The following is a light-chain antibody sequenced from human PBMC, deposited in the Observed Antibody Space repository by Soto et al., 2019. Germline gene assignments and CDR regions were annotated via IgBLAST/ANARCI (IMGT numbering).Light chain of an antibody. V-gene: IGLV2-14*01. CDR1: SSDIGGYDY. Sequence: QSALTQPASVSGSPGQSITLSCTGTSSDIGGYDYVSWYQRHPGKAPQLIIYDVNNRPSGVSNRFSGSKSGNTASLTISGLQAEYEADYYCTSYASGSAHVVFGGGTKVTVL. CDR3: TSYASGSAHVV. CDR2: DVN. J-gene: IGLJ2*01.